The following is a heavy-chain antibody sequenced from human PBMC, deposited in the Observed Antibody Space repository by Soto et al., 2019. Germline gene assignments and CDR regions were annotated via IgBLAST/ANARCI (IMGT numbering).Heavy chain of an antibody. D-gene: IGHD3-16*01. J-gene: IGHJ4*02. CDR3: ASYGGGEDY. Sequence: QVQLQESGPGLVKPSGTLSLTCAVSGGSISTSPWWTWVRQPPGKGLEWIGEIYHSGRTNYNPSLKGRVSISGGTSSNQFSPGLSAVTAADTAVYYCASYGGGEDYWGQGTLVTVSS. CDR1: GGSISTSPW. V-gene: IGHV4-4*02. CDR2: IYHSGRT.